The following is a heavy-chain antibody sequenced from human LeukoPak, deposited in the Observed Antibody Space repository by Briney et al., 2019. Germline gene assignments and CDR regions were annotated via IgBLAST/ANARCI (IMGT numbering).Heavy chain of an antibody. D-gene: IGHD3-22*01. CDR1: GGSFSSYY. Sequence: SETLSLTCAVSGGSFSSYYWSWIRQPPGKGLEWIGEINHSGSTNYNPSLKSRVTISVDTSKNQFSLKLSSVTAADTAVYYCASLVTYYYASRGYYPSDYWGQGTLVTVSS. CDR2: INHSGST. V-gene: IGHV4-34*01. CDR3: ASLVTYYYASRGYYPSDY. J-gene: IGHJ4*02.